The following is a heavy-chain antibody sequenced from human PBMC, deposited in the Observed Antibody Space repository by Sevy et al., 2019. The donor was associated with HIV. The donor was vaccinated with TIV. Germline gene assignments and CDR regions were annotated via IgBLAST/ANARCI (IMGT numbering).Heavy chain of an antibody. CDR2: IWYDGSNQ. J-gene: IGHJ4*02. D-gene: IGHD3-16*01. Sequence: GGSLRLSCAASGFTFSSYGMHWVRQAPGKGLEWVAVIWYDGSNQYYADSVKGRFTISRDNSKNTLYLQMNSLRVEDTAVYYCARYWGRDGHSIDYWGQGTLVTVSS. V-gene: IGHV3-33*01. CDR1: GFTFSSYG. CDR3: ARYWGRDGHSIDY.